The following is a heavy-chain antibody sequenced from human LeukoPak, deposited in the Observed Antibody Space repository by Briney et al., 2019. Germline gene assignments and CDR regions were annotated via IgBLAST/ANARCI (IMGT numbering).Heavy chain of an antibody. D-gene: IGHD4-17*01. J-gene: IGHJ6*02. Sequence: GGSLRLSCAASGFIFSSFVVSWVRQAPGKGLEWVSGSSGSGGKTYYADSVKGRFTISRDNSKNTLYLQMNSLRAEDTAVYYCAKEATVTTQYHFYGMDLWGQGTTVTASS. CDR3: AKEATVTTQYHFYGMDL. V-gene: IGHV3-23*01. CDR2: SSGSGGKT. CDR1: GFIFSSFV.